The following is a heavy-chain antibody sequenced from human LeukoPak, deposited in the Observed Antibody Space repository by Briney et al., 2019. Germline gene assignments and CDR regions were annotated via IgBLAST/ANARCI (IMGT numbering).Heavy chain of an antibody. CDR3: TREGLITIVRGVNFGY. CDR1: GYSVSTDYY. Sequence: PSETLSLTCTVSGYSVSTDYYWGWIRQPPGKGLEWNGNIYHDGSTYYNPSLKSRVTISVDTSKNQFSLKLTSVTAADTAVYYCTREGLITIVRGVNFGYWGQGTLVSVSS. J-gene: IGHJ4*02. D-gene: IGHD3-10*01. CDR2: IYHDGST. V-gene: IGHV4-38-2*02.